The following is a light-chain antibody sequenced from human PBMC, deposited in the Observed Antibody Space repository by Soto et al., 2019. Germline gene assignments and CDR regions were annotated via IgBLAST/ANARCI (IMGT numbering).Light chain of an antibody. CDR3: QQYGSSPNT. V-gene: IGKV3-20*01. CDR2: GAS. Sequence: EIVLTQSPGTLSLSPGERATLSCRASQSVSSSYLAWYQQTPGQAPRLLIYGASSRATGIPDRFSGSGSGTDFTLTISRLEPEDFAVYYCQQYGSSPNTFGGGTKVEIK. J-gene: IGKJ4*01. CDR1: QSVSSSY.